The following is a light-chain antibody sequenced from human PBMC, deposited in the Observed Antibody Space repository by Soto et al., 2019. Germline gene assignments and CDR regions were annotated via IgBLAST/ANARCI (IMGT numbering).Light chain of an antibody. V-gene: IGKV3-11*01. CDR1: KSVSSY. CDR3: QERSNWPMT. CDR2: DAS. Sequence: EIVLTQSPVTLSLSPGERATLSSRASKSVSSYLAWYQQRPGQAPRLLIYDASNRATGIPARFSGSGSGTDFTLTISSLDPEDFAIYYCQERSNWPMTFGGGTKVEI. J-gene: IGKJ4*01.